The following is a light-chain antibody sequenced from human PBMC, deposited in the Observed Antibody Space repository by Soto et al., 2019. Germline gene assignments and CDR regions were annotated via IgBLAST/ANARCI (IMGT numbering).Light chain of an antibody. J-gene: IGLJ1*01. V-gene: IGLV4-60*02. CDR1: SGHSSYI. Sequence: QAVVTQSSSASASLGSSVKLTCTLSSGHSSYIIAWHQQQPGKAPRYLMKLEGSGSYNKGSGVPDRFSGSSSGADRYLTIANLQFEDEADYYCETWDSNPHVFGTGTKLTVL. CDR3: ETWDSNPHV. CDR2: LEGSGSY.